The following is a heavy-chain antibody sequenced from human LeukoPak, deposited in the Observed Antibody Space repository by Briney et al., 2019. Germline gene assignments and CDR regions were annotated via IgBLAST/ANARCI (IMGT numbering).Heavy chain of an antibody. CDR1: GGSISRYY. Sequence: SETLSLTCTASGGSISRYYWSWIRQPPGKGLEWIGYIYYSGSTNYNPSLKSRVTISVDTSKNQFSLKLSSVTAADTAVYYCARLAADLYYYYGMDVWGQGTTVTVSS. V-gene: IGHV4-59*01. CDR2: IYYSGST. D-gene: IGHD6-13*01. CDR3: ARLAADLYYYYGMDV. J-gene: IGHJ6*02.